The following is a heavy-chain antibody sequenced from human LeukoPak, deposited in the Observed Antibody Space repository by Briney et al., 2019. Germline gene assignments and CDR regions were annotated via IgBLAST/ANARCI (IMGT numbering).Heavy chain of an antibody. CDR1: GDSISSYS. J-gene: IGHJ4*02. D-gene: IGHD2-8*01. V-gene: IGHV4-4*07. Sequence: SETLSLTCTVSGDSISSYSWSWIRQPAGKGLEWIGRLYSTVSTNYNPSLKSRVTISVNTSKNQFSLKLSSVTAADTAVYFCARHRGGLYHGQLIDCWGQGTLVTVSS. CDR2: LYSTVST. CDR3: ARHRGGLYHGQLIDC.